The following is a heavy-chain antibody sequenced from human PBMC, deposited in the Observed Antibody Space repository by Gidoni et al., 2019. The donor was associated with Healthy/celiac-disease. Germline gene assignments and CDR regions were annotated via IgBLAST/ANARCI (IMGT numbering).Heavy chain of an antibody. CDR1: GGSISSYY. J-gene: IGHJ4*02. CDR3: ASLGAVAGMEY. Sequence: QVQLQESGPGLVKPSETLSLTCTVSGGSISSYYWSWIRQPPGKGLEWIGYIYYSGSTNYNPSLKSRVTISVDTSKNQFSLKLSSVTAADTAVYYCASLGAVAGMEYWGQGTLVTVSS. V-gene: IGHV4-59*01. CDR2: IYYSGST. D-gene: IGHD6-19*01.